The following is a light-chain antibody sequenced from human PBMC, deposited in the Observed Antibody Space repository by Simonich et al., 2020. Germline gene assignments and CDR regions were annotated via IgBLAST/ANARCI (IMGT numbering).Light chain of an antibody. V-gene: IGLV2-14*03. CDR2: DVS. Sequence: QSALTKPASVSGSPGQSITLSSTETSSDVGGYNFVSWYQQHPGKAPKLMIYDVSNRPSGVSNRFSGSKSGNTASLTISGLQAEDEADYYCSSYTSSSTLDVFGTGTKVTVL. CDR3: SSYTSSSTLDV. CDR1: SSDVGGYNF. J-gene: IGLJ1*01.